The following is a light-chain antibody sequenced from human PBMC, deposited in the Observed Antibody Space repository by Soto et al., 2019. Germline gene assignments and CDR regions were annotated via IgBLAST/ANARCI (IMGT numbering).Light chain of an antibody. J-gene: IGLJ2*01. CDR2: EVT. Sequence: QSGLTQPPSASGSPGQSVTISCTGSSSDVGGYDYVSWYQQHPGEAPKLLIYEVTKRPSGVPDRFSGSKSGNTASLTVSGLQAEDEADYYCSSYAGTNLLFGGGTKLTVL. CDR3: SSYAGTNLL. V-gene: IGLV2-8*01. CDR1: SSDVGGYDY.